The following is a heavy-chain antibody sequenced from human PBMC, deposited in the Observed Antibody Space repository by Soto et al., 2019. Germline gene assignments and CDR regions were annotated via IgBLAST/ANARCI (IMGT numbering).Heavy chain of an antibody. D-gene: IGHD2-2*01. Sequence: SETLSLTCAVSGDSITSIYHWAWIRQPPGRGLEWVASIYHSGTTYYNPSLKSRVTISVDTSKNQFSLKLSSVTAADTAVYYSARGQGRSRYCSSTSCPRGFPYYYYYGMDVWGQGTTVTVSS. CDR1: GDSITSIYH. V-gene: IGHV4-38-2*01. CDR3: ARGQGRSRYCSSTSCPRGFPYYYYYGMDV. J-gene: IGHJ6*02. CDR2: IYHSGTT.